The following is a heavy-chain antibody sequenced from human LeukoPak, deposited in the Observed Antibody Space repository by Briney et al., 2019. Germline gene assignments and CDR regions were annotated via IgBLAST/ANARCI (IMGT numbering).Heavy chain of an antibody. J-gene: IGHJ4*02. V-gene: IGHV1-18*01. CDR2: ISAYNGKT. D-gene: IGHD4-11*01. CDR3: ARNDYSEEFDY. CDR1: GYTFITYG. Sequence: GASVKVSCKASGYTFITYGISWVRQAPGQGREWMEWISAYNGKTNYAQKLQGRLTMTTATSTSTAYMELRSLRSDDTAVYYCARNDYSEEFDYWGQGTLVTVSS.